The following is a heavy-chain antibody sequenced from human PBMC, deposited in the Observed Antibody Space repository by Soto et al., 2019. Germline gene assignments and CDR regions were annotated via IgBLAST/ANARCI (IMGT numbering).Heavy chain of an antibody. V-gene: IGHV1-18*01. CDR2: ISAYNGNT. CDR1: GYTFTSYG. J-gene: IGHJ3*02. Sequence: EASVKVSCKASGYTFTSYGISWVRQAPGQGLEWMGWISAYNGNTNYAQKLQGRVTMTTDTSTSTAYMELRSLRSDDTAVYYCARLDCSSTSCYVGNDAFDIWGQGTMVTVSS. CDR3: ARLDCSSTSCYVGNDAFDI. D-gene: IGHD2-2*01.